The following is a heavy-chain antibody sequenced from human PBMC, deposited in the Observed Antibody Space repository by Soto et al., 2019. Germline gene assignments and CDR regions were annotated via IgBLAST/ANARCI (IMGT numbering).Heavy chain of an antibody. Sequence: GGSLRLSCAASGFNFKTYAMSWVRQAPGRGLEWVSAISSSGSRTYYADSVKGRFTISRDNSKNALFLEMNSLRAEDTALYYCAKERREVVSGTGDSWGRGTLVTVSS. J-gene: IGHJ4*02. CDR2: ISSSGSRT. CDR1: GFNFKTYA. D-gene: IGHD6-19*01. V-gene: IGHV3-23*01. CDR3: AKERREVVSGTGDS.